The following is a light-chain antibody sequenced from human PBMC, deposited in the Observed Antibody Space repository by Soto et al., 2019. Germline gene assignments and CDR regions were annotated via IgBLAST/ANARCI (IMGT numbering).Light chain of an antibody. J-gene: IGLJ3*02. CDR1: SSDVGSYNL. Sequence: QSALTQPASVSGSPGQSITISCTGTSSDVGSYNLVSWYQQLPGKGPKLMIYECSKRPSGVSNRFSGSKSGNTASLTISGIQADDEADYYCCSYAGSRVWVFGGGPKLTVL. CDR3: CSYAGSRVWV. V-gene: IGLV2-23*01. CDR2: ECS.